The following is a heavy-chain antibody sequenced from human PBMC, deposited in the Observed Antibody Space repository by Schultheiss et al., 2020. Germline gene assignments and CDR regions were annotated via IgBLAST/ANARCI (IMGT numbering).Heavy chain of an antibody. D-gene: IGHD3-10*01. Sequence: LRLSCTVSGGSISSGDYYWSWIRQPPGKGLEWIGYIYYSGNTYYNPSLKSRLTISIDTSKNQFSLKLSSMTAADTAVYYCARVKKDYSFNDYWGQGNLVTVSS. V-gene: IGHV4-30-4*01. CDR2: IYYSGNT. CDR3: ARVKKDYSFNDY. CDR1: GGSISSGDYY. J-gene: IGHJ4*02.